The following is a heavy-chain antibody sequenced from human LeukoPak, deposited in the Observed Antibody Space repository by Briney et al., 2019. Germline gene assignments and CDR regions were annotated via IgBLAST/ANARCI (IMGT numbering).Heavy chain of an antibody. CDR2: ISYDGSNK. CDR1: GFTFSSYA. V-gene: IGHV3-30-3*01. Sequence: GGSLRLSCAASGFTFSSYAMHWVRQAPGKGLEWVAVISYDGSNKYYADSVKGRFTISRDNSKNTLYLQMNSLRAEDTAVYYCARVRHGSSGYYGWGYYYYGMDVWGQGTTVTVSS. D-gene: IGHD3-22*01. J-gene: IGHJ6*02. CDR3: ARVRHGSSGYYGWGYYYYGMDV.